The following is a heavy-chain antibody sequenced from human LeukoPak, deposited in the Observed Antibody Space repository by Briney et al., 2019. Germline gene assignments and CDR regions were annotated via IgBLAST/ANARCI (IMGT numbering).Heavy chain of an antibody. Sequence: GGSLRLSCAASGFTFSSYAMSWVRQAPGRGLEWVSSITGSDNRTYYADSVQGRFTNSRDNSKNTLYLQMSSLRAEDAAVYHCARDSGSYLQPTDYWGQGTLVTVSS. V-gene: IGHV3-23*01. J-gene: IGHJ4*02. CDR2: ITGSDNRT. D-gene: IGHD1-26*01. CDR1: GFTFSSYA. CDR3: ARDSGSYLQPTDY.